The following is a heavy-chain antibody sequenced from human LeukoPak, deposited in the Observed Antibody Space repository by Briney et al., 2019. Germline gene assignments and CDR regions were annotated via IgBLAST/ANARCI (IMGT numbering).Heavy chain of an antibody. D-gene: IGHD5-18*01. CDR1: GGSFSGYY. CDR3: ARERIQLANWFDP. Sequence: SSETLSLTCAVYGGSFSGYYWSWIRQPPGKGLEWIGEINHSGSTNYNPSLKSRVTISVDTSKNQFSLKLSSVTAADTAVYYCARERIQLANWFDPWGQGTLVTVSS. J-gene: IGHJ5*02. CDR2: INHSGST. V-gene: IGHV4-34*01.